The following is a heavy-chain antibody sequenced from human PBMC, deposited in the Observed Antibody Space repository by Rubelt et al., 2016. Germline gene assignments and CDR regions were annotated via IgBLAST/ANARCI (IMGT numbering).Heavy chain of an antibody. J-gene: IGHJ4*02. CDR2: IYYSGRT. Sequence: QVQLQESGPGLVKPSETLSLTCTVSGGSISSYYWSWIRRPPGKGLEWIGYIYYSGRTNYNPSLKSRVTISVDTPKNQFSLKLSSVTAADTAVYYCARITPYYYDSSGYLDYWGQGTLVTVSS. CDR1: GGSISSYY. CDR3: ARITPYYYDSSGYLDY. V-gene: IGHV4-59*08. D-gene: IGHD3-22*01.